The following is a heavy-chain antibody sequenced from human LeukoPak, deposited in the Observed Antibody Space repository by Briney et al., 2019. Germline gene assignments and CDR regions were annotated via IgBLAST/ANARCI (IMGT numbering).Heavy chain of an antibody. D-gene: IGHD3-10*01. CDR3: ARDLMVRGASDY. V-gene: IGHV3-48*04. CDR2: ISSSGSTI. CDR1: GFTFNSYA. Sequence: PGGSLRLSCAASGFTFNSYAMNWVRQAPGKGLEWVSYISSSGSTIYYADSVKGRFTISRDNAKNSLYLQMNSLRAEDTAVYYCARDLMVRGASDYWGQGTLVTVSS. J-gene: IGHJ4*02.